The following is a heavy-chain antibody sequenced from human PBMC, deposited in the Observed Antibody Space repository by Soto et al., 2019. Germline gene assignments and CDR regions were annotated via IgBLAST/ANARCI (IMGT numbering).Heavy chain of an antibody. V-gene: IGHV3-30*18. D-gene: IGHD6-19*01. CDR1: GFTFSSYG. CDR2: ISYDGSNK. CDR3: AKVHSSGWQYYYYYGMDV. J-gene: IGHJ6*02. Sequence: PGGSLRLSCAASGFTFSSYGMHWVRQAPGKGLEGVAVISYDGSNKYYADSVKGRFTISRDNSKNTLYLQMNSLRAEDTAVYYYAKVHSSGWQYYYYYGMDVWGQGTTVTVS.